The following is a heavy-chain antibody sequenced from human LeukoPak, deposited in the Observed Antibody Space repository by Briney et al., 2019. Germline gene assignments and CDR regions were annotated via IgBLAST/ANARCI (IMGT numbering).Heavy chain of an antibody. CDR2: INHSGST. CDR1: GGSFSGYY. V-gene: IGHV4-34*01. D-gene: IGHD6-13*01. Sequence: PSETLSLTCAVYGGSFSGYYWSWIRQPPGKGLEWIGEINHSGSTNYNPSLESRVTISVDTSKNQFSLKLSSVTAADTAVYYCARRGYSSSWKHPYNWFDPRGQGTLVTVSS. J-gene: IGHJ5*02. CDR3: ARRGYSSSWKHPYNWFDP.